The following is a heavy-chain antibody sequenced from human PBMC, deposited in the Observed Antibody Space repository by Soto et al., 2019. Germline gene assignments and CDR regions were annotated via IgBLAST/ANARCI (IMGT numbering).Heavy chain of an antibody. V-gene: IGHV4-34*01. J-gene: IGHJ5*01. D-gene: IGHD3-9*01. CDR2: ISHNGNT. Sequence: SETLSLTCAVYGGSFSGHFRTWIRQPPGKGLEWIWEISHNGNTKYNPALKRRATISVDTSKNQFYLKLTVTAPDTAVYYCARGVALRLTLQADAPDKFYLDSWGQGTQVTVSS. CDR3: ARGVALRLTLQADAPDKFYLDS. CDR1: GGSFSGHF.